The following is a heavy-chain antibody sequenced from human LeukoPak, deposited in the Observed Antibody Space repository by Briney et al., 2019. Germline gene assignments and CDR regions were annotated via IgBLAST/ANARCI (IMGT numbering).Heavy chain of an antibody. CDR2: IYPGDSGT. CDR3: ARERGYCSSTSCQNWFDP. CDR1: GYSFTSYW. D-gene: IGHD2-2*01. Sequence: GESLKFSCKGSGYSFTSYWIGWVRQMPGKGLEWMGIIYPGDSGTRYSPSFQGQVTISADKSISTAYLQWSSLKASDTAMYYCARERGYCSSTSCQNWFDPWGQGTLVTVSS. V-gene: IGHV5-51*01. J-gene: IGHJ5*02.